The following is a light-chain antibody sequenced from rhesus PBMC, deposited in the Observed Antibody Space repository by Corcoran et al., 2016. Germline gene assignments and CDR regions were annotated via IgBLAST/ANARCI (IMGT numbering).Light chain of an antibody. CDR3: YQHSSGYS. CDR2: AAS. J-gene: IGKJ2*01. Sequence: QVILTQSPATLSLSPGERATLSCRASQSVGNFLAWYQQKPGQAPRLLIYAASKRATDIPDRFSESGAGTDVALTISSLEPEDVGVYHCYQHSSGYSFGQGTKVEIK. V-gene: IGKV3-10*01. CDR1: QSVGNF.